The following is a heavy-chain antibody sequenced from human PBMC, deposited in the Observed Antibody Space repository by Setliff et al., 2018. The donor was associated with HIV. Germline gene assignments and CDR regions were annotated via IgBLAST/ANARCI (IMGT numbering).Heavy chain of an antibody. CDR1: GGSFSEYY. D-gene: IGHD5-12*01. CDR2: INHSGST. Sequence: NPSETLSLTCAVYGGSFSEYYWSWIRQSPGKGLEWIGEINHSGSTHYNPPLKSRATISADTSKNQFSLRLSSVTAADTAVYYCARGATLLPGYSDRWEYFYMDVWGKGTTVTVSS. J-gene: IGHJ6*03. CDR3: ARGATLLPGYSDRWEYFYMDV. V-gene: IGHV4-34*01.